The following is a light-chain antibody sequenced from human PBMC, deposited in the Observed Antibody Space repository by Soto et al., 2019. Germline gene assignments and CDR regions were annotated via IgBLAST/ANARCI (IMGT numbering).Light chain of an antibody. J-gene: IGKJ1*01. Sequence: ETVLTQSPGTLALSPGERVTLSCRASQSVTYRYLAGYQQKPCQAPRLRIYAASSGATGIPDRFSASGSGTDFTLTSSDVQPEDFALYYCHQRQSWPRTFGQGTKV. V-gene: IGKV3D-20*02. CDR2: AAS. CDR1: QSVTYRY. CDR3: HQRQSWPRT.